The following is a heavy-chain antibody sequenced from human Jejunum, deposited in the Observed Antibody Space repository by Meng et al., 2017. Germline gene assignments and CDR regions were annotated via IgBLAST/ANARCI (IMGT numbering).Heavy chain of an antibody. V-gene: IGHV3-7*01. CDR2: IKQDGSVS. CDR1: AFSFSDYW. Sequence: GESLKTPCEASAFSFSDYWMTRVRQAPGKGLEWVANIKQDGSVSDYVDSVKGRFTISRDNAKNTLYLQLNSLRAEDTAVYYCARESLDYYSLDYWGQGTLVTVSS. CDR3: ARESLDYYSLDY. J-gene: IGHJ4*02. D-gene: IGHD1-26*01.